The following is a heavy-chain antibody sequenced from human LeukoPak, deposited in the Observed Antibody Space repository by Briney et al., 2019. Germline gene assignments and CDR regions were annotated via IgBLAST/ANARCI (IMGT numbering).Heavy chain of an antibody. CDR3: ARDQGRGLRYFDWLKDPGYGMDV. D-gene: IGHD3-9*01. Sequence: GGSLRLSCAASGFTFSSYSMNWVRQAPGKGLEWVSSISSSSSYIYYADSVKGRFTISRDNAKNSLYLQMSSLRAEDTAVYYCARDQGRGLRYFDWLKDPGYGMDVWGQGTTVTVSS. V-gene: IGHV3-21*01. CDR1: GFTFSSYS. J-gene: IGHJ6*02. CDR2: ISSSSSYI.